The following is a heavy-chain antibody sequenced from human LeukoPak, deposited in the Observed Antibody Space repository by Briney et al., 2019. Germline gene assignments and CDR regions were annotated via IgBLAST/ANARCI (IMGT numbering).Heavy chain of an antibody. J-gene: IGHJ4*02. D-gene: IGHD3-3*01. V-gene: IGHV1-69-2*01. CDR2: VDPEDGET. CDR3: ATTKGTIPYFDH. Sequence: ASVKISCKVSGYTFTDYYMHWVQQAPGKGLEWMGLVDPEDGETKYAEKFQGRVTIIADTSTDTAYMELSSLRSEDTAVYYCATTKGTIPYFDHWGQGTLVTVSS. CDR1: GYTFTDYY.